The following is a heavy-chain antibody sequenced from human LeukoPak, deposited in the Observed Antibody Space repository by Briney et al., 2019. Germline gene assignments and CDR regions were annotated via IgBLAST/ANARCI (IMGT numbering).Heavy chain of an antibody. Sequence: GGSLRLACAASGFTFSSYGMHWVSQAPGKGLEWVTGISWNSGSIGYADSVKGRFTISRDNAKTSLYLQMNSLRAEDTALYYCAKDRPKFRCSGGSCYSGDAFDIWGQGTMVTVSS. CDR3: AKDRPKFRCSGGSCYSGDAFDI. D-gene: IGHD2-15*01. CDR1: GFTFSSYG. J-gene: IGHJ3*02. V-gene: IGHV3-9*01. CDR2: ISWNSGSI.